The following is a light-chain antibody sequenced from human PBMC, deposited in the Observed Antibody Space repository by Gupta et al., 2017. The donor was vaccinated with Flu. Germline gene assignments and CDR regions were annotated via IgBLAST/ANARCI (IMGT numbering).Light chain of an antibody. V-gene: IGLV2-14*04. CDR1: SSGVGGYNY. CDR3: NSYPSSCWV. CDR2: DVS. J-gene: IGLJ3*02. Sequence: QSITISCTGTSSGVGGYNYVSWYQQHPGKALRLRRYDVSNRPSGVSNRFSGSKSGTKAYLTISGLQAEDEAEYYCNSYPSSCWVFGGGTKLTVL.